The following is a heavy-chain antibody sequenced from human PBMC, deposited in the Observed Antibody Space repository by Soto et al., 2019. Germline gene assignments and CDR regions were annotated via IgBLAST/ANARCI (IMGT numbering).Heavy chain of an antibody. CDR2: ISAYNGNT. Sequence: QVQLVQSGAEVKKPGASVKVSCKASGYTFTSNGISWVRQAPGQGLEWMGWISAYNGNTNYAQKLQGRVTMTTGTSTSTAYMELRSLRSDDTAVYYCARDLAYCGGDCYPIDYWGQGTLVTVSS. J-gene: IGHJ4*02. D-gene: IGHD2-21*02. CDR1: GYTFTSNG. V-gene: IGHV1-18*01. CDR3: ARDLAYCGGDCYPIDY.